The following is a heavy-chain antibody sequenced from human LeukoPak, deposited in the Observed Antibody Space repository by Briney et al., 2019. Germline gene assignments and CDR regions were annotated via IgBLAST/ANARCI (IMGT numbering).Heavy chain of an antibody. CDR1: GFTFSSYS. CDR2: ISSSSSYI. V-gene: IGHV3-21*04. CDR3: ARGFGERANWFDP. D-gene: IGHD3-10*01. Sequence: PGGSLRLSCAASGFTFSSYSMNWVRQAPGKGLEWVSSISSSSSYIYYADSVKGRFTISRDNAKNSLYLQMNSLRAEDTAVYYCARGFGERANWFDPWGQGTLVTVSS. J-gene: IGHJ5*02.